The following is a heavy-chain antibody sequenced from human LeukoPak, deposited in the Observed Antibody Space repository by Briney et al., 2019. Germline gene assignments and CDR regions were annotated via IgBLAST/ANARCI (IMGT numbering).Heavy chain of an antibody. Sequence: SETLSLTCTVSGGSISSYYWTWIRQPPGKGLEWIGYIYYSGSTNYNPSLKSRVTISVDTSKNQFSLKLSSVTAADTAVYYCARGDEIDGYNIYYFNYWGQGTLVTVSS. V-gene: IGHV4-59*01. CDR3: ARGDEIDGYNIYYFNY. CDR1: GGSISSYY. D-gene: IGHD5-24*01. CDR2: IYYSGST. J-gene: IGHJ4*02.